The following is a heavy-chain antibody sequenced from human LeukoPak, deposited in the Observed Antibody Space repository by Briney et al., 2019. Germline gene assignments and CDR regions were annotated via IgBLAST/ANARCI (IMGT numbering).Heavy chain of an antibody. V-gene: IGHV5-51*01. J-gene: IGHJ3*02. CDR3: ASTVTRTLDAFDI. D-gene: IGHD4-23*01. CDR1: GYSFTSYW. Sequence: GESLKISCKGSGYSFTSYWIGWVRQMPGKGLEWMGIIYPGDSDTRYSPSFQGQVTISADKSISTAYLQWSSLKASDTAMYYCASTVTRTLDAFDIWGQGTMVTVSS. CDR2: IYPGDSDT.